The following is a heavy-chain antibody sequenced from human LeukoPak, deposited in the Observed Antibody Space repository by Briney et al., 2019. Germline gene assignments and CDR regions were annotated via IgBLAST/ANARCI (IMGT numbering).Heavy chain of an antibody. D-gene: IGHD3-3*01. Sequence: GGSLRLSCAASGFTFSNYAMSWVRQAPGKGLEWVSSISGGGDTTYYADSVKGRFTISRDNSKNTVYLQMKSLTPEDTAVYYCAKDPQLRFLEWLLDYFDYWGQGTLVTVSS. CDR3: AKDPQLRFLEWLLDYFDY. CDR2: ISGGGDTT. CDR1: GFTFSNYA. J-gene: IGHJ4*02. V-gene: IGHV3-23*01.